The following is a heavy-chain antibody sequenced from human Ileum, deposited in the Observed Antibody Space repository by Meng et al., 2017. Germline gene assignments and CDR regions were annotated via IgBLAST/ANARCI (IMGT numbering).Heavy chain of an antibody. CDR3: SRGVMTIADD. Sequence: QVQLQESGPGLVRPSETLSLTCTVSGGSVSSGPYYWTWIRQPPGKGLEWVGYIYDSGSTNYSPSLKSRVTISVDTSKNQFSLKLNSVTAADTAVYYCSRGVMTIADDWGQGTLVTVS. D-gene: IGHD4/OR15-4a*01. V-gene: IGHV4-61*01. J-gene: IGHJ4*02. CDR1: GGSVSSGPYY. CDR2: IYDSGST.